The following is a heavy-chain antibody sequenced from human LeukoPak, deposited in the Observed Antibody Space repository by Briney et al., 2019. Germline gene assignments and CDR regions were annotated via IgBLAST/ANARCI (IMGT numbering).Heavy chain of an antibody. D-gene: IGHD6-19*01. J-gene: IGHJ5*02. CDR2: IYYSGRT. CDR1: GGSISSSNYY. CDR3: ARDRAVAGNWFDP. Sequence: PSETLSLTCTVSGGSISSSNYYWGWIRQPPGKGLECIGSIYYSGRTYYKSSLKSRVTISVDTSKNQFSLKMSSVTAADTAVYYCARDRAVAGNWFDPWGQGTLVTVSS. V-gene: IGHV4-39*07.